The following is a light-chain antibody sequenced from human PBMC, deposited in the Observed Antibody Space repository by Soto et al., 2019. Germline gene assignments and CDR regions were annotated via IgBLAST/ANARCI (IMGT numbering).Light chain of an antibody. CDR1: QSINSW. CDR3: QQYHALWT. V-gene: IGKV1-5*01. Sequence: DIQMTQSPSTLSASVGDRVTITCRASQSINSWLAWYQQKPGKAPNLLIYDASNLESGVPSRFSGSVSGTEFTLTITSLQPGDFATYYCQQYHALWTFGQGTKVEIK. J-gene: IGKJ1*01. CDR2: DAS.